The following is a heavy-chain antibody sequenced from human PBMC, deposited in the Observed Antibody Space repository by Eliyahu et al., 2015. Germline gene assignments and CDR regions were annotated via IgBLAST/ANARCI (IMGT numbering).Heavy chain of an antibody. D-gene: IGHD3-22*01. J-gene: IGHJ4*02. CDR2: ISSSGSTI. Sequence: EVQLEESGGGLVQPGGSLRLSCVVSGFNFXNYDMAWVRQAPGKGLEWVSYISSSGSTIFYGDSVKGRFTISRDNAENSLNLQMDSLRAEDTALYYCVRAAYYFDSTGYYTLDYWGQGTLVTVSS. CDR3: VRAAYYFDSTGYYTLDY. CDR1: GFNFXNYD. V-gene: IGHV3-48*03.